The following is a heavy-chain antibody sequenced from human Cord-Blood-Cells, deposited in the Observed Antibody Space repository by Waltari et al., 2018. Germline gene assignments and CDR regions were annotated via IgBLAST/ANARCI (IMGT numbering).Heavy chain of an antibody. D-gene: IGHD7-27*01. CDR2: IYPGDSDT. CDR1: GYRFTSYW. CDR3: ARHRETGDLVDAFDI. Sequence: EVQLVQSGAEVKKPGESLKISCKGSGYRFTSYWIGWVRQMPGKGLEWMGIIYPGDSDTRYSPSFQGQVTISADKSISTAYLQWSSLKASDTAMYYCARHRETGDLVDAFDIWGQGTMVTVSS. V-gene: IGHV5-51*01. J-gene: IGHJ3*02.